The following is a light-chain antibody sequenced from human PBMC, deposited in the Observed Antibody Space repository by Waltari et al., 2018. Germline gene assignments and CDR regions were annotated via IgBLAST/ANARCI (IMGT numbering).Light chain of an antibody. CDR3: QQGDSFPPP. CDR2: AAS. Sequence: DIQLTQSPSSVSASVGDRVTIPCRAGQVISKWLAWYQLKPGKAPRLLIYAASTLQTGVPSRCSGGGSATDFTLTINNLQPEDFAIYFCQQGDSFPPPFGQGTKVEVK. CDR1: QVISKW. J-gene: IGKJ1*01. V-gene: IGKV1-12*01.